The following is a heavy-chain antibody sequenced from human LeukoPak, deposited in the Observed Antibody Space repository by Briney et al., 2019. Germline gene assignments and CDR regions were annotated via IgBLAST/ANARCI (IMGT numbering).Heavy chain of an antibody. CDR2: INPNSGGT. V-gene: IGHV1-2*02. J-gene: IGHJ4*02. CDR1: GYTFTGYY. Sequence: RASVKVSCKASGYTFTGYYMHWVRQAPGQGLEWMGWINPNSGGTNYAQKFQGRVTMTRDTSISTAYMELSRLRSDDTAVYYCARGLAIYGSGNLHFDYWGQGTLLSVS. D-gene: IGHD3-10*01. CDR3: ARGLAIYGSGNLHFDY.